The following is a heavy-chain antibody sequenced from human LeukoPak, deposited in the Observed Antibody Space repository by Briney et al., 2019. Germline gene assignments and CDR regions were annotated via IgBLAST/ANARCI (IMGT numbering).Heavy chain of an antibody. CDR3: AREPGLSEQRFDY. V-gene: IGHV4-34*01. CDR2: INHSGST. D-gene: IGHD1/OR15-1a*01. J-gene: IGHJ4*02. Sequence: SETLSLTCAVYRGSFSGYYWSWIRQPPGKGLEWIGGINHSGSTNYNPSLKSRVTISVDTSTNLFSLKLSSVTAADTAVYYCAREPGLSEQRFDYWGQGTLVTVSS. CDR1: RGSFSGYY.